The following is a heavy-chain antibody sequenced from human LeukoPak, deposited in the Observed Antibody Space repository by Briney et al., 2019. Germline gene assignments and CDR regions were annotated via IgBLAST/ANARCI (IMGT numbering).Heavy chain of an antibody. Sequence: SETLSLTCAVHGGSFSGYYWSWIRQAPGKGLEWIGEINHRRSTKYNPSLKNRLSISADMSKKQFFLKLDSVTAADSAMYYRASSGGYGDYVVASAFDIWGQGTMVTVSS. V-gene: IGHV4-34*01. D-gene: IGHD4-17*01. J-gene: IGHJ3*02. CDR1: GGSFSGYY. CDR3: ASSGGYGDYVVASAFDI. CDR2: INHRRST.